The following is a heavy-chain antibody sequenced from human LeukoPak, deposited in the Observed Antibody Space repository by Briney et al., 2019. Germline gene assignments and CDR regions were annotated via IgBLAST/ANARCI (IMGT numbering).Heavy chain of an antibody. Sequence: GGSLRLSCAASGFTFSSYSMNWVRQAPGKGLEWVSSISSSSSYIYYADSVRGRFTITRDNAKSSLYLQMNSLRAEDTAVYYCARDEGNGWDYWGQGALVTVSS. CDR1: GFTFSSYS. D-gene: IGHD6-19*01. J-gene: IGHJ4*02. CDR3: ARDEGNGWDY. CDR2: ISSSSSYI. V-gene: IGHV3-21*01.